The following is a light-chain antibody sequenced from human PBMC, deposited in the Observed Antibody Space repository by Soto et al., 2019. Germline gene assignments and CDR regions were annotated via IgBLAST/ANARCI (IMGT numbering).Light chain of an antibody. CDR3: QHYNSYSEA. Sequence: DIQMTQSPSTLSGSVGDRVTITCRASQTISSWLAWYQQKPGKAPKLLIYKASTLKSGVPSRFSVSGSGTEFTLPISSLQPDDFATYYCQHYNSYSEAFGQGNKVEL. J-gene: IGKJ1*01. V-gene: IGKV1-5*03. CDR2: KAS. CDR1: QTISSW.